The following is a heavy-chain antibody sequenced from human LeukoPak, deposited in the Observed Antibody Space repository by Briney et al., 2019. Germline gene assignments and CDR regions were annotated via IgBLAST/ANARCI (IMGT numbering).Heavy chain of an antibody. Sequence: GGSLRLSCEASGVTFVKYWMSWVRQAPGKGPEWVANMNQDGSEKYYVDSVKGRFTISRDNAKNSLYLQMNNLRAEDTAVYYCAKETYYDFWSALDYWGQGTLVTVSS. J-gene: IGHJ4*02. CDR3: AKETYYDFWSALDY. D-gene: IGHD3-3*01. V-gene: IGHV3-7*01. CDR1: GVTFVKYW. CDR2: MNQDGSEK.